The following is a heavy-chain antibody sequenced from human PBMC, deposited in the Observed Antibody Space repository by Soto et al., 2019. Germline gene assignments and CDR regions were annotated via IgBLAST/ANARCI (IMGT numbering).Heavy chain of an antibody. V-gene: IGHV3-48*01. CDR2: ISSSSSSI. CDR1: GSTFSSYS. CDR3: ARDLPTKPPFYYYYGMDV. Sequence: PGGSLRLSCAASGSTFSSYSMNWVRQAPGKGLEWVSYISSSSSSIYYADSVKGRFTISRDNAKNSLYLQMNSLRAEDTAVYYCARDLPTKPPFYYYYGMDVWGQGTTVTVSS. J-gene: IGHJ6*02.